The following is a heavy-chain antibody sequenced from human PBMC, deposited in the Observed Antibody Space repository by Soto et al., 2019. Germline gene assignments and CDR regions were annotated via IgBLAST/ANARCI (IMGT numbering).Heavy chain of an antibody. CDR2: ISGGSSYT. CDR1: GFSFGDSY. CDR3: AKTIVADSGYYFDH. J-gene: IGHJ4*02. D-gene: IGHD5-12*01. Sequence: VQLVGSGGGLVKPGGSLRLSCAASGFSFGDSYMSWIRQSAGKGLEWLSYISGGSSYTKYAESVKGRFTISRDNARRSLFLQVNGLRADDTAIYYCAKTIVADSGYYFDHWGQGTMVTVSS. V-gene: IGHV3-11*05.